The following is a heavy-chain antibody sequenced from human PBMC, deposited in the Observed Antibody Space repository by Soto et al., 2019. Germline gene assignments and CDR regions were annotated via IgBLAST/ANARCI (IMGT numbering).Heavy chain of an antibody. D-gene: IGHD6-6*01. CDR3: AKDGQYRTDGFDV. J-gene: IGHJ3*01. Sequence: GGSLRLSCAASGFTFSNYAMNWVRQAPGKGLEWVSGISGSGSSTYYADSVKGRFTISRDNSKNRMYLQVHSLRAEDTAAYYCAKDGQYRTDGFDVWGQGTMVTVSS. V-gene: IGHV3-23*01. CDR2: ISGSGSST. CDR1: GFTFSNYA.